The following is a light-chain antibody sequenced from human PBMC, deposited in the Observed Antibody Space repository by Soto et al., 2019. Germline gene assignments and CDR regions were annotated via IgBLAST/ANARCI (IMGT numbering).Light chain of an antibody. CDR1: QGISND. J-gene: IGKJ1*01. V-gene: IGKV1-39*01. Sequence: DIQMTQSPSSLSASVGDRVTRTCRASQGISNDLAWYQQKPGKAPQLLIYAASSLQSGVPSRFSGSGSGTDFTLTISSLQPEDFATCYCQQRYSTWTFGPGTNVEIK. CDR3: QQRYSTWT. CDR2: AAS.